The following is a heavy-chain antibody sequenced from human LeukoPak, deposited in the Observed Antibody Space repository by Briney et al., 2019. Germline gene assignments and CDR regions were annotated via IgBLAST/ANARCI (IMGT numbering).Heavy chain of an antibody. CDR3: ARNVLGYYYYGMDV. CDR2: VYYSGST. CDR1: GGSISTYY. J-gene: IGHJ6*02. Sequence: SETLSLTCTVSGGSISTYYWTWIRQSPGKGLEWIGNVYYSGSTNYNPSLKSRLTISVDTSKNQFSLKLSSVTAADTAVYFCARNVLGYYYYGMDVWGQGTTVTVSS. D-gene: IGHD3-10*01. V-gene: IGHV4-59*08.